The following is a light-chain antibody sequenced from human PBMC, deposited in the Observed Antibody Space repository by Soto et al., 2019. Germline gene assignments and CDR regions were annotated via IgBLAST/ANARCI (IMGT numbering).Light chain of an antibody. CDR3: QQLNSYPIT. Sequence: DIQMTQSPSSLSASVGDRVTITCQASHDIRKYLNWYQQKPGKAPRLLIYDASNMEKGVPSRFTGSGSGTDFTLTISSLQPEDFATYFCQQLNSYPITFGQGTRLEIK. J-gene: IGKJ5*01. V-gene: IGKV1-33*01. CDR2: DAS. CDR1: HDIRKY.